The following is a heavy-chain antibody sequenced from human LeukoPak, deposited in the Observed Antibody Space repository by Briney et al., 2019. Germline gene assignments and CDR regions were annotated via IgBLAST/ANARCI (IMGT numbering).Heavy chain of an antibody. D-gene: IGHD2-15*01. CDR2: ISNNGGYT. V-gene: IGHV3-23*01. J-gene: IGHJ4*02. CDR1: GFGFSYYD. Sequence: PGGSLRLSCVASGFGFSYYDMNWVRQTPGKGLEWVSAISNNGGYTYYADSVQGRFTISRDNSKSTLCLQMNSLRAEDTAVYYCAKQLGYCSDGSCYFPYWGQGTLVTVSS. CDR3: AKQLGYCSDGSCYFPY.